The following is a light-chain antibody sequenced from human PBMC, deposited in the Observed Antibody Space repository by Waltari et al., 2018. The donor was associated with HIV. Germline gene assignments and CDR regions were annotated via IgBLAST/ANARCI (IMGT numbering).Light chain of an antibody. Sequence: SYELTQPPSVSVSPGQTARITCSGDALAKKYAYWYQQKSGQAPVLVIYEDSKRPSGIPWRFSGSSSGTVATLTISGAQVEDEADYYCYSTDSSGNHPWVFGGGTKLTVL. CDR1: ALAKKY. V-gene: IGLV3-10*01. CDR3: YSTDSSGNHPWV. CDR2: EDS. J-gene: IGLJ3*02.